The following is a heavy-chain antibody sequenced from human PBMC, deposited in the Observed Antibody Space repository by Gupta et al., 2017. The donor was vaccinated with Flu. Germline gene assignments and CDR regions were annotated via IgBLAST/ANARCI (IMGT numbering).Heavy chain of an antibody. D-gene: IGHD4-17*01. V-gene: IGHV3-74*03. Sequence: EMQLVESGGGLVQPGGSLRLSCAASGFTFSSSCLQWVRQAPGKGLVWVSRINPDGSSTTYAESVKGRFTISRDNAKNTLYLQMNSLGDDDTAVYYCATVTSGCWGQGTLVTVSS. CDR1: GFTFSSSC. CDR2: INPDGSST. CDR3: ATVTSGC. J-gene: IGHJ4*02.